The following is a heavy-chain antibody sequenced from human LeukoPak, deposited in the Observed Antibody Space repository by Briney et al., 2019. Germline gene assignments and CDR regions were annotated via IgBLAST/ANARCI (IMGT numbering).Heavy chain of an antibody. Sequence: SETLSLTCTVSGGAISSYYWSWIRQPPGKGLEWIGYIYYSGSTNYNPSLKSRVTISVDTSKNQFSLKLSSVTAADTAVYYCASSCSTSCYYDAFDIWGQGTMVTVSS. J-gene: IGHJ3*02. CDR2: IYYSGST. D-gene: IGHD2-2*01. CDR3: ASSCSTSCYYDAFDI. V-gene: IGHV4-59*01. CDR1: GGAISSYY.